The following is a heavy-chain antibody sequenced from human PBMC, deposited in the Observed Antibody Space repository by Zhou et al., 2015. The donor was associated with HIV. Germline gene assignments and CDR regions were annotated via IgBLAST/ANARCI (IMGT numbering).Heavy chain of an antibody. CDR3: ARDDSSGYTYYYYGMDV. CDR2: IIPILGIA. J-gene: IGHJ6*02. D-gene: IGHD3-22*01. CDR1: GGTFSSYT. V-gene: IGHV1-69*08. Sequence: QVQLVQSGAEVKKPGSSVKVSCKASGGTFSSYTISWVRQAPGQGLEWMGRIIPILGIANYAQKFQGRVTITADKSTSTAYMELSSLRSEDTAVYYCARDDSSGYTYYYYGMDVWGQGTTVTVSS.